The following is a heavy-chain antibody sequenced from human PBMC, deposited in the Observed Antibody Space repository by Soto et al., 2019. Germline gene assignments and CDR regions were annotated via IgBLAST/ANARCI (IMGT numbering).Heavy chain of an antibody. D-gene: IGHD4-17*01. Sequence: QVQLVQSGAEVQKPGASVKVSCKASGYTFTSYDINWVRQATGQGREWMGWMNPNSGNTGYAQKFQGIVTVTRNTSISTAYMALSSLTSEDTDLYYGARTFYGDNVDYWGQGTLVRVS. CDR1: GYTFTSYD. CDR2: MNPNSGNT. J-gene: IGHJ4*02. V-gene: IGHV1-8*01. CDR3: ARTFYGDNVDY.